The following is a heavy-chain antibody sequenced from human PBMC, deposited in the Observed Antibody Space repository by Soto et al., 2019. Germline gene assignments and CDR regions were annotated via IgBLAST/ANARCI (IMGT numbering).Heavy chain of an antibody. J-gene: IGHJ4*02. CDR1: GGSISSGGYY. D-gene: IGHD1-26*01. V-gene: IGHV4-31*03. Sequence: QVQLQESGPGLVKPSQTLSLTCTVSGGSISSGGYYWSWIRQHPGKGLEWIGYIYYSGSTYYNPSLKSRVTISVDTSKNQFSLKLRSVTAADTAVYYCAREGVPRGARLFDYWGQGTLVTVSS. CDR2: IYYSGST. CDR3: AREGVPRGARLFDY.